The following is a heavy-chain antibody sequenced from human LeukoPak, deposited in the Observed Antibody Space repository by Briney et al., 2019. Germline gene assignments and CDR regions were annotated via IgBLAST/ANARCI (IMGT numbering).Heavy chain of an antibody. CDR2: IYSGGST. Sequence: GGSLRLSCAASGFTVSSNYMSWVRQAPGKGLEWVSVIYSGGSTYYADSVKGRFTISRDNSKNTLYLQMNSLRAEDTAVYYCASMSGGRINWFDPWGQGTLVTVSS. J-gene: IGHJ5*02. V-gene: IGHV3-53*01. CDR1: GFTVSSNY. CDR3: ASMSGGRINWFDP. D-gene: IGHD2-15*01.